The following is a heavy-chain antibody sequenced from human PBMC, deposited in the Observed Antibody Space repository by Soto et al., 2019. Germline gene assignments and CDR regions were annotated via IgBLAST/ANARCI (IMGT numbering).Heavy chain of an antibody. Sequence: ASVKVSCKASGYTFTSYGISWVRQAPGQGLEWMGWISAYNGNTNYAQKHQGRVTMTTDTSTSTAYMELRSLRSDDTAVYYCARDLGGRQWLVLGGLHYYYGMDVWGQGTTVTVSS. J-gene: IGHJ6*02. CDR1: GYTFTSYG. D-gene: IGHD6-19*01. CDR3: ARDLGGRQWLVLGGLHYYYGMDV. V-gene: IGHV1-18*01. CDR2: ISAYNGNT.